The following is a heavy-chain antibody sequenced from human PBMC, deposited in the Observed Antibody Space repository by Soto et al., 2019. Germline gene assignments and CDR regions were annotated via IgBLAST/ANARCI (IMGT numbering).Heavy chain of an antibody. V-gene: IGHV4-39*01. CDR1: GGSISSSSYY. J-gene: IGHJ4*02. Sequence: SETLSLTCTVSGGSISSSSYYWGWIRQPPGKGLEWIASIFYSGTTYYNPSLESRVTISVDTSKNQVSLQLSSVTAADTAFYYCASVPARFCASTSCFPGYWGQGTLVTAPQ. CDR2: IFYSGTT. D-gene: IGHD2-2*01. CDR3: ASVPARFCASTSCFPGY.